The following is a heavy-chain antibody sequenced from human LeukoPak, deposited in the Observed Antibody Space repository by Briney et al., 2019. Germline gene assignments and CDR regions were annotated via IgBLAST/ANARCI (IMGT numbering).Heavy chain of an antibody. CDR2: INRSGNSI. CDR1: GFSFSDYH. J-gene: IGHJ4*02. D-gene: IGHD3-22*01. Sequence: PGGSLRLSCAASGFSFSDYHMTWIRQAPGKGLEWVSYINRSGNSIYYADSVKGRFTISRDNAENSLYLQMNSLRAEDTALYYWARPGSSGYYGPVFDFWDQGTLVTVSS. CDR3: ARPGSSGYYGPVFDF. V-gene: IGHV3-11*01.